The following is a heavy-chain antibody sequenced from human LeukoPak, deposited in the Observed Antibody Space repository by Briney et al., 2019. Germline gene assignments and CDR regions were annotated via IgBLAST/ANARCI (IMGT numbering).Heavy chain of an antibody. CDR2: ISGSGDDT. J-gene: IGHJ4*02. CDR3: ARDREHRDYFDY. CDR1: GFTFTDSY. Sequence: TGGSLRLSCAASGFTFTDSYMTWVRQAPGKGLEWLSYISGSGDDTNYADSVRGRFTISRDNAKNSLYLQMNSLRAEDTAVYYCARDREHRDYFDYWGQGTLVTVSS. V-gene: IGHV3-11*06.